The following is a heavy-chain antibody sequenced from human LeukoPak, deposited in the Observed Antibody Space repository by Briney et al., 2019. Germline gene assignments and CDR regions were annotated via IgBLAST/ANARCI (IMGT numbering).Heavy chain of an antibody. J-gene: IGHJ1*01. D-gene: IGHD6-13*01. CDR3: AKDRDSSSWYGYFQH. Sequence: GGSLRLSCAASGFTFSSYAMSWVRQAPGKGLEWVSAISGSGGSTYYADSVKGRFTISRDNSKNTLYLQMNSLRAEDTAVYYCAKDRDSSSWYGYFQHWGQGTLVTVSS. CDR1: GFTFSSYA. V-gene: IGHV3-23*01. CDR2: ISGSGGST.